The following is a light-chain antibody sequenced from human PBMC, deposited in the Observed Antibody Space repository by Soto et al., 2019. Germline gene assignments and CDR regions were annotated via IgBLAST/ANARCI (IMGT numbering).Light chain of an antibody. J-gene: IGLJ2*01. Sequence: QSALTQPASVSASPGEPITISCTGTSSGVGSYRLVSWYQQHPGKAPKLIIYEDDERPSGVSNRFSGSKSGNTASLTISGLQAEDEADYYCSSYAGRSTFVVFGGGTKVTVL. CDR3: SSYAGRSTFVV. CDR1: SSGVGSYRL. V-gene: IGLV2-23*01. CDR2: EDD.